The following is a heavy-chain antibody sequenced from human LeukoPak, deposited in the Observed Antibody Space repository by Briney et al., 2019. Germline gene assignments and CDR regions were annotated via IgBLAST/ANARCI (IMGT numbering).Heavy chain of an antibody. CDR2: MSYSGST. V-gene: IGHV4-39*07. J-gene: IGHJ4*02. CDR3: AREGYSYGGQTPSSHFDY. D-gene: IGHD5-18*01. CDR1: GGSITSSSYS. Sequence: SSETLSLTCTVSGGSITSSSYSWGWIRQPPGKGLEWIASMSYSGSTYYNPSLKSRVTISVDTSRNQFSLKLSSVTAADTAVYYCAREGYSYGGQTPSSHFDYWGQGTLVTVSS.